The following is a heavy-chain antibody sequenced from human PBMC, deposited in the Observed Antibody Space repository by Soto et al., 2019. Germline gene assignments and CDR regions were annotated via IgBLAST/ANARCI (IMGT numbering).Heavy chain of an antibody. CDR3: AKDEDIGAAAYYFDY. V-gene: IGHV3-30*18. CDR1: GFTFSSYG. CDR2: ISSDGRNK. J-gene: IGHJ4*02. D-gene: IGHD6-13*01. Sequence: QVQLLESGGGVAQPGRSLRLSCAASGFTFSSYGMHWVRQAPGKGLEWVAVISSDGRNKYSADSVKGRFTISRDNSKNTLYLQMNSLRAEDTAVYYCAKDEDIGAAAYYFDYWGQGTLVTVSS.